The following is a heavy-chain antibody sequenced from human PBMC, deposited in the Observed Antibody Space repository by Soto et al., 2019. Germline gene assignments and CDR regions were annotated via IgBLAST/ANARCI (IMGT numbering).Heavy chain of an antibody. D-gene: IGHD3-10*01. V-gene: IGHV3-23*01. CDR2: ISGSGGST. CDR1: GFTFSPYV. Sequence: GGPLRLSCAPSGFTFSPYVIRRVRHAPGQGLEWVSSISGSGGSTHYADSVKGRFTVSRDNSKRALSLQMSSLREEDTATYYCAKGLRRLLRTQYYYGLDVWGRGNTVTGSS. CDR3: AKGLRRLLRTQYYYGLDV. J-gene: IGHJ6*02.